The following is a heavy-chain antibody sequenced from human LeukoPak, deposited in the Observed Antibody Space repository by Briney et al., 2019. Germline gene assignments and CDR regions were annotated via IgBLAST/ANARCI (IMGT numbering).Heavy chain of an antibody. V-gene: IGHV3-7*01. J-gene: IGHJ3*02. Sequence: PGGSLRLSCAASGFTFSSYWMSWVRQAPGKGLEWVANIKQDGSEKYYVDSVKGRFTISGDNAKNSLYLQMNSLRAEDTAVYYCARDGGSGWYGSYAFDIWGQGTMVTVSS. CDR3: ARDGGSGWYGSYAFDI. CDR1: GFTFSSYW. D-gene: IGHD6-19*01. CDR2: IKQDGSEK.